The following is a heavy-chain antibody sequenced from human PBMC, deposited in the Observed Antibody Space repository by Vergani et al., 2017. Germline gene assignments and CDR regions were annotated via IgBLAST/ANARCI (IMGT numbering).Heavy chain of an antibody. CDR2: ISGSGGST. J-gene: IGHJ3*02. D-gene: IGHD3-16*01. V-gene: IGHV3-23*01. Sequence: EVQLLESGGDLVQPGGSLRLSCAASGFTFSSYAMSWVRQAPGKGLEWVSAISGSGGSTYYADSVKGRFTISRDNSKNTLFLQMNSLRAEDTAVYYCARFSHELGSSVHDAFDIWGQGTMVTVSS. CDR1: GFTFSSYA. CDR3: ARFSHELGSSVHDAFDI.